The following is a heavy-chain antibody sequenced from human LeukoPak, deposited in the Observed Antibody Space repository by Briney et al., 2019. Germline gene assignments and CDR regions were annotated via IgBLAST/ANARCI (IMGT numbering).Heavy chain of an antibody. CDR1: GFTFSSYW. Sequence: PGGSLRLSCAASGFTFSSYWMHWVRQAPGRGLVWVSRINSDGSSTTYADSVKGRFTISRDNTKNTLFLQMNSLRDEDTAVYYCARDASFKADYWGQGTLVTVSS. CDR2: INSDGSST. V-gene: IGHV3-74*01. CDR3: ARDASFKADY. J-gene: IGHJ4*02.